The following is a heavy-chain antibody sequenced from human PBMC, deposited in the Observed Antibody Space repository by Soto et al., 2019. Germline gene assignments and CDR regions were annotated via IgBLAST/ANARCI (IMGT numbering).Heavy chain of an antibody. CDR3: AHREDSSGYYLGWFDP. D-gene: IGHD3-22*01. CDR2: IYWDDDK. Sequence: QITLKESGPTLVKPTQTLTLTCTFSGFSLSTSGVGVGWIRQPPGKALEWLALIYWDDDKRYSPSLKSRLTTTKDTYKNQVVLTMPKIDPVDTATYYCAHREDSSGYYLGWFDPWGQGTLVTVSS. V-gene: IGHV2-5*02. J-gene: IGHJ5*02. CDR1: GFSLSTSGVG.